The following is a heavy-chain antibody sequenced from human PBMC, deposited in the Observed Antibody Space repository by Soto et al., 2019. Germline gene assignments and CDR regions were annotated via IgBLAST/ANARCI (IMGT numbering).Heavy chain of an antibody. CDR2: ISYDGSNK. CDR1: GFTFSSYA. CDR3: ARDHGYCSGGSCLDAFDI. D-gene: IGHD2-15*01. Sequence: QVQLVESGGGVVQPGRSLRLSCAASGFTFSSYAMHWVRQAPGKGLEWVAVISYDGSNKYYADSVKGRFTISRDNSKNTLYLQMNSLRAEDTAVYYCARDHGYCSGGSCLDAFDIWGQGTMVTVSS. V-gene: IGHV3-30-3*01. J-gene: IGHJ3*02.